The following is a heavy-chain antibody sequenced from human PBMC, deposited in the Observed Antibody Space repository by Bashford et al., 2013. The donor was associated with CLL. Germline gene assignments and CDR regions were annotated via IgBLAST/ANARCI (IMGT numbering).Heavy chain of an antibody. CDR1: GFSFSTYG. CDR2: ISTNSRTI. V-gene: IGHV3-48*01. Sequence: GSLRLSCVGSGFSFSTYGMNWVRQAPGKGLEWISFISTNSRTIYYADSVKGRYIFSRDNAKNSVWLQMNSLRPEDTATYFCATWSPDGTYEFSNWGQGTVVTVSS. J-gene: IGHJ4*02. CDR3: ATWSPDGTYEFSN. D-gene: IGHD1-26*01.